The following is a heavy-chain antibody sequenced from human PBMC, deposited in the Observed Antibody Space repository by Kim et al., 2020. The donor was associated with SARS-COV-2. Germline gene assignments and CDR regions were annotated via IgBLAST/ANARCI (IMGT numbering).Heavy chain of an antibody. J-gene: IGHJ2*01. CDR3: ARNLHLTSVTCLWYFDL. Sequence: GGSLRLSCAASRFTFSSSAMTWVRQAPGKGLEWVASIFGSGHGSYYADSVKGRFIISRDNPKNTLYPQMDNLRADDAGVYYCARNLHLTSVTCLWYFDLWGRGPAVIVSS. CDR2: IFGSGHGS. D-gene: IGHD3-10*01. CDR1: RFTFSSSA. V-gene: IGHV3-23*01.